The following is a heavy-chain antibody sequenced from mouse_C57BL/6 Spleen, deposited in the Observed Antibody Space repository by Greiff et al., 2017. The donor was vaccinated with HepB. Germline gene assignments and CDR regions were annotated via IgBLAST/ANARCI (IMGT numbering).Heavy chain of an antibody. CDR1: GYTFTDYY. CDR2: IFPGSGST. Sequence: VQLQQSGPELVKPGASVKISCKASGYTFTDYYINWVKQRPGQGLEWIGWIFPGSGSTYYNEKFKGKATLTVDKSSSTAYMLLSSLTSEDSAVYFCARTGVLLRSYYFDYWGQGTTLTVSS. J-gene: IGHJ2*01. CDR3: ARTGVLLRSYYFDY. V-gene: IGHV1-75*01. D-gene: IGHD1-1*01.